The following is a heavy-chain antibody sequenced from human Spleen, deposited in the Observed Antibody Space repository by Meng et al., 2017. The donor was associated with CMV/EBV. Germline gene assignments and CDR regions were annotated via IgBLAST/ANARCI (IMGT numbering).Heavy chain of an antibody. Sequence: ASVKVSCKASGYTFTGYYLHWVRQAPQAPGQGPEWMGWINPNSGDTNYAQKFQGRVTMTRDTSISTAYMELSGLKPDDTAVYYCARGYVVGTTTAWCDPWGQETLVTVSS. CDR2: INPNSGDT. CDR1: GYTFTGYY. V-gene: IGHV1-2*02. CDR3: ARGYVVGTTTAWCDP. D-gene: IGHD1-26*01. J-gene: IGHJ5*02.